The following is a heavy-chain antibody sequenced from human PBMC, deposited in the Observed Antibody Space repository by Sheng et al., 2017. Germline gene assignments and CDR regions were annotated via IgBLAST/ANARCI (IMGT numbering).Heavy chain of an antibody. Sequence: QVQLVQSGAEVKKPGASVKVPCKASGFTFTSYGFTWVRQAPGQGLEWMGWISANNGDTHYAQKVQDRVTLTTDTSTTTAYMELRSLSSDDTAVYYCARNPLRVLLYIWGRRDSGHRLF. J-gene: IGHJ3*02. CDR1: GFTFTSYG. V-gene: IGHV1-18*04. CDR3: ARNPLRVLLYI. CDR2: ISANNGDT.